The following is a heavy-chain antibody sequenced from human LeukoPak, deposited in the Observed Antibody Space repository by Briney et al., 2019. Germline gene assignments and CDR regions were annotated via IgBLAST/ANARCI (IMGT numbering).Heavy chain of an antibody. CDR1: GFTVSSNY. D-gene: IGHD3-10*01. Sequence: GGSLRLSCAVSGFTVSSNYMSWIRQAPGKGLEWVSIFYSGGYTYYADSVKGRFTISRDNSKNTLYLQMNSLRAEDTAVYYCARGEYYYYYYMDVWGRGTTVTVSS. J-gene: IGHJ6*03. CDR2: FYSGGYT. V-gene: IGHV3-66*02. CDR3: ARGEYYYYYYMDV.